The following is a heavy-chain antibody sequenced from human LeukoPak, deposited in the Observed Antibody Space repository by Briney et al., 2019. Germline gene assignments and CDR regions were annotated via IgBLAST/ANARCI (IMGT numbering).Heavy chain of an antibody. CDR2: ISAYNGNT. V-gene: IGHV1-18*01. D-gene: IGHD2-21*02. J-gene: IGHJ4*02. CDR3: AVGGYCGGDCYGFDY. CDR1: GYTFTSYG. Sequence: EASVKVSCKASGYTFTSYGISWVRQAPGQGLEWMGWISAYNGNTNYAQKLQGRVTMTTDTPTSTAYMELRSLRSDDTAVYYCAVGGYCGGDCYGFDYWGQGTLVTVSS.